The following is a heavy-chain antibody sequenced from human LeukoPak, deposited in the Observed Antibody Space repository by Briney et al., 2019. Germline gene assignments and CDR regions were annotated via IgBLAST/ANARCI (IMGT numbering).Heavy chain of an antibody. D-gene: IGHD3-22*01. CDR2: IYTSGST. Sequence: SETLSLTCTVSGGSISSYYWSWIRQPAGKGLEWIGRIYTSGSTNYNPSLKSRVTMSVDTSKNQFSLKLSSVTAADTAVYYCAREAYYYDSSGYNWDREIDYWGQGTLVTVSS. V-gene: IGHV4-4*07. CDR3: AREAYYYDSSGYNWDREIDY. J-gene: IGHJ4*02. CDR1: GGSISSYY.